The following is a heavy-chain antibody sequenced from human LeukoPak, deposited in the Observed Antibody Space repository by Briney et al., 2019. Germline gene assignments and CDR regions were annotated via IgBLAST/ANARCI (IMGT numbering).Heavy chain of an antibody. V-gene: IGHV1-18*01. CDR3: ARADDLDY. D-gene: IGHD1-1*01. J-gene: IGHJ4*02. CDR2: ISTSTGDT. Sequence: ASVKVSCKTSGYSFILYGISWVRQAPGQGPEWMGWISTSTGDTKYTQKFQGRVTLTTDTSTSTAYMELSRLRSDDTAVYYCARADDLDYWGQGTLVTVSS. CDR1: GYSFILYG.